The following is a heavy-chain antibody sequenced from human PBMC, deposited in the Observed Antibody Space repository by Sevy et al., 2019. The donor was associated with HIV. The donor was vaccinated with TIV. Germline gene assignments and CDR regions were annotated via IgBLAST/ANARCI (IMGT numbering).Heavy chain of an antibody. D-gene: IGHD4-17*01. CDR3: VKDADYGGNAHFDY. J-gene: IGHJ4*02. Sequence: GGSLRLSCAASGFTFSTCWMSWVRQAPGKGLEWVANIKQVGSVKNYVDSVKGRFTISRDNAKNSLYLQMNSLRAEDTAVYYCVKDADYGGNAHFDYWGQGSLVTVSS. CDR1: GFTFSTCW. V-gene: IGHV3-7*01. CDR2: IKQVGSVK.